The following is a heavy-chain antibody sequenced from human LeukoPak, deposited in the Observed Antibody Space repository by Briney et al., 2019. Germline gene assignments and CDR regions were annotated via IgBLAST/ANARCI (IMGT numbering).Heavy chain of an antibody. J-gene: IGHJ4*02. D-gene: IGHD3-22*01. Sequence: AGGSLRLACAASGFSFSTSCMSWVRQAPGKGLGWVANMKQDGSEKYYLDSVKGRFTISRDNAKNSLYLQMNSLRAEDTAVYYCARVPYDSMVNWGQGPLVTVSS. CDR2: MKQDGSEK. CDR3: ARVPYDSMVN. V-gene: IGHV3-7*01. CDR1: GFSFSTSC.